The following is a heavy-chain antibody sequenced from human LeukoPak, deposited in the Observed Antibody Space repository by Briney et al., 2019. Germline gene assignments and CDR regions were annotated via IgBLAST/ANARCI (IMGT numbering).Heavy chain of an antibody. CDR3: AGYAHEKLSVRGVYHYGLGV. J-gene: IGHJ6*02. CDR2: IKSDGSEE. V-gene: IGHV3-7*04. D-gene: IGHD2-2*01. CDR1: GFTIYPNC. Sequence: PGGSLRILSAASGFTIYPNCMISGRQAPGKGLEWVAQIKSDGSEEYYADPVRGRFTISRDNAKSSLYLQMNSLGVEDTAVYYCAGYAHEKLSVRGVYHYGLGVWVQGATLSVSS.